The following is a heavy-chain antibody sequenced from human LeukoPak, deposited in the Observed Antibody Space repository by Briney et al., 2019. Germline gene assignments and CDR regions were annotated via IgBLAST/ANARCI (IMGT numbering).Heavy chain of an antibody. CDR2: ISGGGDSI. CDR1: ESTFGNYE. CDR3: AGSGGSSCFLGCGFDY. V-gene: IGHV3-48*03. J-gene: IGHJ4*02. Sequence: GGSLRLSCAVSESTFGNYELCWVRQAPGKGLDWLSCISGGGDSIYYADSVRGRFTISRDDAKNSLYLQMNSLRAEDTAVYYCAGSGGSSCFLGCGFDYWGQGTLVTVSS. D-gene: IGHD2-15*01.